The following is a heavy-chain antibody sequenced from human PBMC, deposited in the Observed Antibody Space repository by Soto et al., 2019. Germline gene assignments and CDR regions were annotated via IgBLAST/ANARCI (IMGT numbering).Heavy chain of an antibody. CDR1: GYTFTSYG. CDR2: ISAYNGNT. CDR3: ARDHAVVVTAIFSYYGMGV. V-gene: IGHV1-18*04. D-gene: IGHD2-21*02. Sequence: ASVKVSCKASGYTFTSYGISWVRQAPGQGLEWMGWISAYNGNTNYAQKLQGRVTMTTDTSTSTAYMELRSLRSDDTAVYYCARDHAVVVTAIFSYYGMGVWGQGTTVTVSS. J-gene: IGHJ6*02.